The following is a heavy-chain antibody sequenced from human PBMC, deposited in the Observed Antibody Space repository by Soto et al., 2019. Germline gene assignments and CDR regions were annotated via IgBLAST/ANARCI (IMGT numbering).Heavy chain of an antibody. J-gene: IGHJ4*02. CDR1: GFSLSTSGVG. CDR2: IYWDDDK. CDR3: AHGGLAYCSSTSCFDY. V-gene: IGHV2-5*02. Sequence: QITLKESGPTLVKPTQTLTLTCTFSGFSLSTSGVGVGWIRQPPGKALAWLALIYWDDDKRYSPSLKSRLTITKDTSKNQVVLTMTNMDPVDTATYYCAHGGLAYCSSTSCFDYWDQGTLVTFSS. D-gene: IGHD2-2*01.